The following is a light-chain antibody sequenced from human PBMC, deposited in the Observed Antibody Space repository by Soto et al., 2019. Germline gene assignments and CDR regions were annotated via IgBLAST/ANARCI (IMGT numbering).Light chain of an antibody. V-gene: IGKV3-20*01. Sequence: EIVLTQSPGTLSLSPGDRATLSCRASQSVISDYLAWYQQKPGQAPRLLIYGASGRATGIPDRFSGSGSGTDFNLTISSLETEDFAVYYCQQYGSSTLTFGGGTKVDIK. J-gene: IGKJ4*01. CDR2: GAS. CDR1: QSVISDY. CDR3: QQYGSSTLT.